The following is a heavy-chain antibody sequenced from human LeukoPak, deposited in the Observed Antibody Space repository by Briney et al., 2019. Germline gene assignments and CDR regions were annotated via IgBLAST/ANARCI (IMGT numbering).Heavy chain of an antibody. D-gene: IGHD3-22*01. CDR2: ISGSGGST. CDR3: ARVATYYYDSSGYFDY. Sequence: GGSLRLSCAASGFTFSNYAMNWVRQAPGKGLEWVSAISGSGGSTYYADSVKGRFTISRDNSKNTLYLQMNSLRAEDTAVYYCARVATYYYDSSGYFDYWGQGTLVTVSS. CDR1: GFTFSNYA. J-gene: IGHJ4*02. V-gene: IGHV3-23*01.